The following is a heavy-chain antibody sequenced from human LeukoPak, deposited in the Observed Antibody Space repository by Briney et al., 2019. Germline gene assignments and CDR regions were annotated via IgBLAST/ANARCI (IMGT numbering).Heavy chain of an antibody. CDR3: ARASGTDY. V-gene: IGHV3-30-3*01. Sequence: GGSLRLSCAASGFTFSSYAMHWVRQAPGKGPEWVAVISYDGSNKYYADSVKGRFTISGDNSKNTLYLQMNSLRAEDTAVYYCARASGTDYWGQGTLVTVSS. J-gene: IGHJ4*02. CDR2: ISYDGSNK. CDR1: GFTFSSYA. D-gene: IGHD3-10*01.